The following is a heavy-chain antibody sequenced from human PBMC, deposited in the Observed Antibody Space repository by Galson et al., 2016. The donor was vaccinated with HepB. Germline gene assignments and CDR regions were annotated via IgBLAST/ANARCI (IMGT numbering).Heavy chain of an antibody. V-gene: IGHV3-23*01. CDR1: GFTFSTYA. CDR3: AKDRNPLPVSTPDDAYDI. CDR2: ISASGAYT. D-gene: IGHD4-23*01. J-gene: IGHJ3*02. Sequence: SLRLSCAGSGFTFSTYALNWVRQAPGRGLEWVSVISASGAYTYYAGSVKGRFSISRDNSKNTLFLQMSSLRADDTAVYYCAKDRNPLPVSTPDDAYDIWGQGTMVTVSS.